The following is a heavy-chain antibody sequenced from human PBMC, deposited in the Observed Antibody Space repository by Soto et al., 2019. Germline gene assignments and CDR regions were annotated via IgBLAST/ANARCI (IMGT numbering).Heavy chain of an antibody. CDR1: GGTFSSYA. Sequence: QVQLGQSGAEVKKPGSSVKVSCKASGGTFSSYAISWVRQAPVQGLEWMGGIIPIFGTANYAQKLQGRVTITADESTSTAYMELSSLRSEDTAVYYCARGYSSSWAYYFDYWGQGTLVTVSS. CDR3: ARGYSSSWAYYFDY. D-gene: IGHD6-13*01. J-gene: IGHJ4*02. V-gene: IGHV1-69*12. CDR2: IIPIFGTA.